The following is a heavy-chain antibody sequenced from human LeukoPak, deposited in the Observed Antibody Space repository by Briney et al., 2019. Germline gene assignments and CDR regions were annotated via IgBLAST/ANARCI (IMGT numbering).Heavy chain of an antibody. CDR3: ARDQYDTWSRRGNFDS. CDR2: INGGGSDT. CDR1: GFTFSSYW. J-gene: IGHJ4*02. Sequence: GGSLRLSCAASGFTFSSYWMHWVRQAPGKGPVWVSRINGGGSDTTYVDSVKGRFTISRDNTKNPLYLQMNSLRAEDTAVFYCARDQYDTWSRRGNFDSWGQGTLVIVSS. D-gene: IGHD3-3*01. V-gene: IGHV3-74*01.